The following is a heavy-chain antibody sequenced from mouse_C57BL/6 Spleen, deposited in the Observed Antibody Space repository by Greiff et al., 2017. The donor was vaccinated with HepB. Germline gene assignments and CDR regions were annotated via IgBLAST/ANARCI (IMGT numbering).Heavy chain of an antibody. CDR1: GYSITSGYY. V-gene: IGHV3-6*01. CDR3: ARDQTIYYGYDVGAWFAY. J-gene: IGHJ3*01. CDR2: ISYDGSN. D-gene: IGHD2-2*01. Sequence: EVQLVESGPGLVKPSQSLSLTCSVTGYSITSGYYWNWIRQFPGNKLEWMGYISYDGSNKYNPSLKNRISIPRGTSKNQFFLKLNSVTTEDTATYYCARDQTIYYGYDVGAWFAYWGQGTLVTVSA.